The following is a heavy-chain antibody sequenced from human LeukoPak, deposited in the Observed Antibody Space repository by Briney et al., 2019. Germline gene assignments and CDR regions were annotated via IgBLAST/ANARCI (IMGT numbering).Heavy chain of an antibody. J-gene: IGHJ4*02. D-gene: IGHD3-22*01. CDR2: INPNSGGT. V-gene: IGHV1-2*02. CDR1: GYAFTGYY. Sequence: ASVKVSCEASGYAFTGYYMHWVRQAPGQGLEWMGWINPNSGGTNYAQKFQGRVTMTRDTSISTAYMELSRLRSDDTAVYYCAREGGFNYYDSSGSHYWGQGTLVTVSS. CDR3: AREGGFNYYDSSGSHY.